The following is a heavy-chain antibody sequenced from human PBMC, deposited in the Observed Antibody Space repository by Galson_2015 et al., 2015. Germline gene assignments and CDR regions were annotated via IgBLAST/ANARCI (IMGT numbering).Heavy chain of an antibody. CDR3: ARDPLWDRTVGFDY. J-gene: IGHJ4*02. Sequence: RLSCAASGFTFSSDWMHWVRHAPGKGLVWISRINSDGTSKTYADSVKGRFTISRDNAKNTLYLQMNSLRAEDTAVYYCARDPLWDRTVGFDYWGQGTLVTVSS. CDR2: INSDGTSK. V-gene: IGHV3-74*01. CDR1: GFTFSSDW. D-gene: IGHD3-16*01.